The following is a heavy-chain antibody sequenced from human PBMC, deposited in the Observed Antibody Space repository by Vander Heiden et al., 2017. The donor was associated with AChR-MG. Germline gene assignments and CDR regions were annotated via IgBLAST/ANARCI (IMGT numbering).Heavy chain of an antibody. Sequence: QVQLVESGGGVVQPGRSLRLSCAASRFTFSSYGMHWVRQAPGKGLEWVAVISYDGSNKYYADSVKGRFTISRDNSKNTLYLQMNSLRAEDTAVYYCAGRQYFWSGYPLGLNFDLWGRGTLVTVSS. CDR3: AGRQYFWSGYPLGLNFDL. J-gene: IGHJ2*01. D-gene: IGHD3-3*01. CDR2: ISYDGSNK. CDR1: RFTFSSYG. V-gene: IGHV3-30*03.